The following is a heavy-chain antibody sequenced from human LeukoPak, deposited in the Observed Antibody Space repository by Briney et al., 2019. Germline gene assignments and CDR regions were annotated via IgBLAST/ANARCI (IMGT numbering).Heavy chain of an antibody. Sequence: GGSLRLSCAASGFTFSSYAMHRVRQAPGKGLEYVSAISSNGGSTYYANSVKGRFTISRDNSKNTLYLQMGSLRAEDMAVYYCAREGWLTRSHAFDIWGQGTMVTVSS. CDR3: AREGWLTRSHAFDI. CDR2: ISSNGGST. J-gene: IGHJ3*02. D-gene: IGHD5-24*01. V-gene: IGHV3-64*01. CDR1: GFTFSSYA.